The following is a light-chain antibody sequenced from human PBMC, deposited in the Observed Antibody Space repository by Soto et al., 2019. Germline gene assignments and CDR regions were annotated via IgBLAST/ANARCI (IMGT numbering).Light chain of an antibody. J-gene: IGKJ1*01. Sequence: EIVMTQSPATLSVSPGERATLSYRASQSINSNLAWYQQKPGQTPRLLIYGASTRATGIPARFSGSGSGTDFTLTISSLQSEDFAVYYCQQYNNWWTFGQGTKVEIK. CDR1: QSINSN. V-gene: IGKV3-15*01. CDR3: QQYNNWWT. CDR2: GAS.